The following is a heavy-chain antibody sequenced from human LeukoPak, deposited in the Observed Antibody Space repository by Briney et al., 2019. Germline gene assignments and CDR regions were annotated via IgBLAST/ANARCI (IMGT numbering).Heavy chain of an antibody. J-gene: IGHJ4*02. Sequence: PGGSLRLSCAASGFTFSDYSMNWVRQAPGQGLEWVSSISSSSTYIYYADSVKGRFTISRDNAKNSLYLQMNSVRAEDTAMYYCASRSGGDYPYFDYWGQGTLVTVSS. CDR1: GFTFSDYS. CDR3: ASRSGGDYPYFDY. CDR2: ISSSSTYI. V-gene: IGHV3-21*01. D-gene: IGHD4-17*01.